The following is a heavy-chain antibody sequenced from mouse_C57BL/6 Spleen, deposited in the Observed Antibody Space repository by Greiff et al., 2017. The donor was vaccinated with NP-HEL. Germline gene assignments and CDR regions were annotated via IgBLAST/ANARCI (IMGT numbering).Heavy chain of an antibody. V-gene: IGHV1-82*01. CDR2: IYPGDGDT. CDR1: GYAFSSSW. Sequence: VQLQESGPELVKPGASVKISCKASGYAFSSSWMNWVKQRPGKGLEWIGRIYPGDGDTNYNGKFKGKATLTADKSSSTAYMQLRSLTSEDSAVYFCASREYFDYWGQGTTLTVSS. CDR3: ASREYFDY. J-gene: IGHJ2*01.